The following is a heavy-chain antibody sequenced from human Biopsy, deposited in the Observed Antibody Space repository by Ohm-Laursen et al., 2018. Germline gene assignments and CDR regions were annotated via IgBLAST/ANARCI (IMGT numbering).Heavy chain of an antibody. D-gene: IGHD6-19*01. J-gene: IGHJ6*02. CDR1: RDSISNYY. CDR3: GRVWLWRGYGMDV. CDR2: IYYTGST. V-gene: IGHV4-59*01. Sequence: SETLSLTCTVSRDSISNYYWTWLRQSPGKGLEWIGYIYYTGSTNYNPSVKSRVTISVDTSKNQFSLKLSSVTAADTAVYYCGRVWLWRGYGMDVWGQGTTVTVSS.